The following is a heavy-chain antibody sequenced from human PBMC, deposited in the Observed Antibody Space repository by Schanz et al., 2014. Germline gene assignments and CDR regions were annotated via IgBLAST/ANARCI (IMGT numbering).Heavy chain of an antibody. CDR2: ISHSGGSK. CDR1: GFTFNSYA. CDR3: AKGVGYCSGGTCYDCYYYGLDV. Sequence: DVQLLESGGGLVQPGGSLRLSCAASGFTFNSYAMTWVRQAPGKGLEWVSSISHSGGSKYYADSVKGRFTISRDNSENSLYLQMNSLSADDTAVSYCAKGVGYCSGGTCYDCYYYGLDVWGQGTTVTVSS. J-gene: IGHJ6*02. D-gene: IGHD2-15*01. V-gene: IGHV3-23*01.